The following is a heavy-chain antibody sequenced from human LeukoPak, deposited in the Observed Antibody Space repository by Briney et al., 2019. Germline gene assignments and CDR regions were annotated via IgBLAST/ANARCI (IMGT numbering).Heavy chain of an antibody. V-gene: IGHV4-59*01. Sequence: PSETLSLTCTVSGGSIGSYYWSWIRQPPGKGLEWIGYIENSGRTEYNPSLMSRITISVDTSKIQFSLMLSPVTAADTAVYYCARGRYGGYFDCWGQGTLVTVSS. CDR2: IENSGRT. J-gene: IGHJ4*02. CDR1: GGSIGSYY. D-gene: IGHD4-23*01. CDR3: ARGRYGGYFDC.